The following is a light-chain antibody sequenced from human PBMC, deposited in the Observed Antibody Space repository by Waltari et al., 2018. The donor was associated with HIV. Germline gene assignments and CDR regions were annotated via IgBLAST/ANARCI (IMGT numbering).Light chain of an antibody. CDR3: ATWDDTGDGPMV. J-gene: IGLJ2*01. Sequence: QSVLTQPPSASGTPGQRVTIACSGGASTIGTDPVQWYQHFPGTAPQLLLYSSNQVSSGVPDRFSASKSGTSASLTISGLQSEDEAHYFCATWDDTGDGPMVFGRGTKVTVI. CDR2: SSN. V-gene: IGLV1-44*01. CDR1: ASTIGTDP.